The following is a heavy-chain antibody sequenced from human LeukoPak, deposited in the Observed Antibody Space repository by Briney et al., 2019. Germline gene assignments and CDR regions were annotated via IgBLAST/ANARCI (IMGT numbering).Heavy chain of an antibody. CDR1: GFTFSSYT. CDR3: ARDLTVTSTCWFDL. J-gene: IGHJ5*02. D-gene: IGHD4-11*01. CDR2: ITGSSTYI. V-gene: IGHV3-21*01. Sequence: PGGSLRLSCAVSGFTFSSYTMNRVRQAPGKGLEWVSSITGSSTYIYYADSVKGRFTISRDNAKNSLYLQMNNLGAEDTAVYYCARDLTVTSTCWFDLWGQGTLVTVSS.